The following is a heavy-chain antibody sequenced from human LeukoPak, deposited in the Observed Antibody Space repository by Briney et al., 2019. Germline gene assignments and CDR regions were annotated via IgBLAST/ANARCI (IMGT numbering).Heavy chain of an antibody. CDR2: ISAYNGNT. D-gene: IGHD3-10*01. Sequence: ASVKVSCKASGYTFTSYGISWVRQAPGQGLEWMGWISAYNGNTNYAQKLQGRVTMTTDTSTSTAYMELRSPRSDDTAVYYCARVVSPRGWFDPWGQGTLVTVSS. CDR3: ARVVSPRGWFDP. V-gene: IGHV1-18*01. J-gene: IGHJ5*02. CDR1: GYTFTSYG.